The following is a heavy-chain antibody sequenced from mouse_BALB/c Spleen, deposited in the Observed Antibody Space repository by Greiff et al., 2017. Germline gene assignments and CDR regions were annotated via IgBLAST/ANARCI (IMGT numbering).Heavy chain of an antibody. CDR2: ISDGGSYT. J-gene: IGHJ4*01. CDR1: GFTFSDYY. Sequence: EVQRVESGGGLVKPGGSLKLSCAASGFTFSDYYMYWVRQTPEKRLEWVATISDGGSYTYYPDSVKGRFTISRDNAKNNLYLQMSSLKSEDTAMYYCARGKPPEVYAMDYWGQGTSVTVSS. CDR3: ARGKPPEVYAMDY. V-gene: IGHV5-4*02.